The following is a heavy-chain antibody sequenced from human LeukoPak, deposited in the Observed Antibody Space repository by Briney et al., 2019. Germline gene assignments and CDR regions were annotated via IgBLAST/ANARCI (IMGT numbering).Heavy chain of an antibody. Sequence: SVKVSCKASGGTFSGYAISWVRQAPGQGLEWMGRIIPIFGIANYAQKFQGRVTITADKSTSTAYMELSSLRSEDTAVYYCVYWYSSCWEDFHHWGQGTLVTVFS. V-gene: IGHV1-69*04. CDR2: IIPIFGIA. D-gene: IGHD6-19*01. CDR1: GGTFSGYA. CDR3: VYWYSSCWEDFHH. J-gene: IGHJ4*02.